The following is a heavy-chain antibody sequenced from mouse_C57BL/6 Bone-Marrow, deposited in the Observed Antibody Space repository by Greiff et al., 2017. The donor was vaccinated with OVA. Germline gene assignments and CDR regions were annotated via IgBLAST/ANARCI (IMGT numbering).Heavy chain of an antibody. CDR3: ASINGYYPYYFDY. Sequence: VQLQQPGAELVKPGASVKLSCKASGYTFTSYWMHWVKQRPGQGLEWIGMIHPNSGSTNYNEKFKSKATLTVDKSSSTAYMQLSSLTSEDSAVYYCASINGYYPYYFDYWGQGTTLTVSS. D-gene: IGHD2-3*01. CDR1: GYTFTSYW. V-gene: IGHV1-64*01. J-gene: IGHJ2*01. CDR2: IHPNSGST.